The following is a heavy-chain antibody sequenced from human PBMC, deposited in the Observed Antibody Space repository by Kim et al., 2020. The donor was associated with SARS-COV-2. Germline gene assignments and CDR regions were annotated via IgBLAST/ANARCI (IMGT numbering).Heavy chain of an antibody. CDR2: ISLDGSNK. Sequence: GGSLRLSCAASGFAFSSFGMHWVRQAPGQGLEWVALISLDGSNKYYADSVKGRFTISRDNSKNTLYLQINSLRADDTAMYYCARHDYDYGDSAFDYWGQGSLVSISS. CDR1: GFAFSSFG. CDR3: ARHDYDYGDSAFDY. V-gene: IGHV3-30*12. J-gene: IGHJ4*02. D-gene: IGHD4-17*01.